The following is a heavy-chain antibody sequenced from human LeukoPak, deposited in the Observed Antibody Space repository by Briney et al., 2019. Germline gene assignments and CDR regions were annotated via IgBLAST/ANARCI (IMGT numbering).Heavy chain of an antibody. V-gene: IGHV4-4*07. J-gene: IGHJ5*02. CDR2: IYTSGST. CDR3: ARDEFPAYDSSGCYNWFDP. CDR1: GGSISSYY. D-gene: IGHD3-22*01. Sequence: SETLSLTCTVSGGSISSYYWSWIRQPAGKGLEWIGRIYTSGSTNYNPSLKSRVTMSVDTSKNQFSLKLSSVTAADTAVYYCARDEFPAYDSSGCYNWFDPWGQGTLVTVSS.